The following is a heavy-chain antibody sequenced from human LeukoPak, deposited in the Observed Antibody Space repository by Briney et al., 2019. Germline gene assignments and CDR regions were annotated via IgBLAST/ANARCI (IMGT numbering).Heavy chain of an antibody. CDR2: SFFSGST. D-gene: IGHD6-19*01. J-gene: IGHJ4*02. V-gene: IGHV4-59*01. CDR1: GGSISSYS. CDR3: ARGGLSSGWYG. Sequence: SETLSLTCTVSGGSISSYSWSWIRQPPGKGLEWIGYSFFSGSTNYNPSLKSRVTISLDTSKNQFSLRLNSVTAADTAVYYCARGGLSSGWYGWGQGTLVTVSS.